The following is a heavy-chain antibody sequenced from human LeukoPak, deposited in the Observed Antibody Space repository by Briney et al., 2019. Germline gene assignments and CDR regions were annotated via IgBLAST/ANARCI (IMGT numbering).Heavy chain of an antibody. CDR2: ISYDGSNK. V-gene: IGHV3-30-3*01. CDR3: AREPTY. CDR1: GFTFSSYA. J-gene: IGHJ4*02. Sequence: GGSLRLSCAASGFTFSSYAIHWVRQAPGKGLEWVAVISYDGSNKYYADSVKGRFTISRDNSKNTLYLRMNSLRAEDTAVYYCAREPTYWGQGTLVTVSS.